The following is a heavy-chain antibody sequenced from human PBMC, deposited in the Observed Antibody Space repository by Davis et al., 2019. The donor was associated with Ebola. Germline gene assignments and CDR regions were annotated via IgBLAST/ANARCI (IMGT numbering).Heavy chain of an antibody. CDR2: IYYSGST. D-gene: IGHD1-14*01. CDR1: GGSISSYY. J-gene: IGHJ3*02. Sequence: SETLSLTCTVSGGSISSYYWSWIRQPPGKGLEWIGYIYYSGSTNYNPSLKSRVTISVDTSKNQFSLKLSSVTAADTAVYYCATARKYAFDIWGQGTTVTVSS. V-gene: IGHV4-59*01. CDR3: ATARKYAFDI.